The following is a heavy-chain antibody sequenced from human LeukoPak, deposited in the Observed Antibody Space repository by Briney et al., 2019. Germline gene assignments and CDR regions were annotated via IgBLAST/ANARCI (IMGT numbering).Heavy chain of an antibody. Sequence: GRSLRLSCAASGFTFSSYWMHWVRQVPEKGLVWVARTNPGGSSITYADSVKGRFTISRDNAKNTLYLQMDSLRAEDTGVYYCARSNQADDYWGQGTLVTVSS. CDR1: GFTFSSYW. CDR2: TNPGGSSI. V-gene: IGHV3-74*01. CDR3: ARSNQADDY. J-gene: IGHJ4*02. D-gene: IGHD1-14*01.